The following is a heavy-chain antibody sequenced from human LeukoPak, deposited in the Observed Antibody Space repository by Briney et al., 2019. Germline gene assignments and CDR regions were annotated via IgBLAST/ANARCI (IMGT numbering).Heavy chain of an antibody. Sequence: SQTLSLTCTVSGASVRSHYWSWIRQNRGKGREWLGYGFYIGRTNYNPSLGSRVAISLDTSKNQFSLRLTAVTAADTAVYYCARRDGDNYDFDYWGQGILVTVSS. CDR1: GASVRSHY. CDR3: ARRDGDNYDFDY. CDR2: GFYIGRT. J-gene: IGHJ4*02. D-gene: IGHD5-24*01. V-gene: IGHV4-59*02.